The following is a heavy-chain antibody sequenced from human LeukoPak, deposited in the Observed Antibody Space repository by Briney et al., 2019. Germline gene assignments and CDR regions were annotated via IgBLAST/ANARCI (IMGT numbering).Heavy chain of an antibody. Sequence: ASVKVSCKASGGTFSSYAISWVRQAPGQGLEWMGGIIPIFGTANYAQKFQGRVTITADESTSTAYMELSSLRSEDTAVYYCARASGLPCGGDCYSVWFDPWGQGTLVTVSS. CDR2: IIPIFGTA. J-gene: IGHJ5*02. CDR1: GGTFSSYA. V-gene: IGHV1-69*13. CDR3: ARASGLPCGGDCYSVWFDP. D-gene: IGHD2-21*02.